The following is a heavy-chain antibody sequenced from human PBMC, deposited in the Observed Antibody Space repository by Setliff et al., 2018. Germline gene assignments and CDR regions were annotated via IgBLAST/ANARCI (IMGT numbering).Heavy chain of an antibody. J-gene: IGHJ6*03. CDR2: IHYSGST. Sequence: SSETLSLTCTVSDASIGGSGYYWGWIRQPPGKGPEWIGNIHYSGSTHYNPSLKSRVTISVDTSKNQFSLKLSSVTAADTAVYYCARELRFLDWGGWFGEPYYYYYMDVWGKGTTVTVSS. D-gene: IGHD3-3*01. CDR3: ARELRFLDWGGWFGEPYYYYYMDV. CDR1: DASIGGSGYY. V-gene: IGHV4-39*07.